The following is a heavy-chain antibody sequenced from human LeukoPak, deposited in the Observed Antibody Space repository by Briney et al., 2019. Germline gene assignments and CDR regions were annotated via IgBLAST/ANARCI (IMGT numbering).Heavy chain of an antibody. CDR2: INGSGAET. V-gene: IGHV3-23*01. CDR1: GFPFSSYA. Sequence: PGGSLRLSCVASGFPFSSYAMSWVRQAPGRGLEWGSSINGSGAETWYTDSVKGRFTISRDNSKNTLYLQMNSLRAEDTAVYHCAKDYRGSDPMFDYWGQGTLVTVSS. J-gene: IGHJ4*02. D-gene: IGHD3-10*01. CDR3: AKDYRGSDPMFDY.